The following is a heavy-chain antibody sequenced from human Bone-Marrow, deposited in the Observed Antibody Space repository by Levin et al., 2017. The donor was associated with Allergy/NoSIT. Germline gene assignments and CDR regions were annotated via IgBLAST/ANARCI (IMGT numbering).Heavy chain of an antibody. CDR3: ARLWNSFTSITRSFDV. Sequence: AASVKVSCEGLGFDFATTWIAWVRQMPGKGLEWMGIIYPGDSDVSYSPSFQGQVTISVDKSVNTAFLHWRSLKASDNGIFYCARLWNSFTSITRSFDVWGQGTKVTVSP. V-gene: IGHV5-51*01. CDR2: IYPGDSDV. J-gene: IGHJ3*01. D-gene: IGHD5-12*01. CDR1: GFDFATTW.